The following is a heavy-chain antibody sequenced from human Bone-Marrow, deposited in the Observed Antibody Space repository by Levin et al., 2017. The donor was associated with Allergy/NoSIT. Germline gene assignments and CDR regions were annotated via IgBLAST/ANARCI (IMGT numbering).Heavy chain of an antibody. CDR3: ARGLRYFDWLLSNFDY. Sequence: SETLSLTCTVSGGSISSSSYYWGWIRQPPGKGLEWIGSIYYSGSTYYNPSLKSRVTISVDTSKNQFSLKLSSVTAADTAVYYCARGLRYFDWLLSNFDYWGQGTLVTVSS. D-gene: IGHD3-9*01. J-gene: IGHJ4*02. V-gene: IGHV4-39*01. CDR2: IYYSGST. CDR1: GGSISSSSYY.